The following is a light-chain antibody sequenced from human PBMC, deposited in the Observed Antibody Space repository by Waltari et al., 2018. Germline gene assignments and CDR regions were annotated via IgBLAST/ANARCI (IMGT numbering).Light chain of an antibody. V-gene: IGLV2-14*03. Sequence: QSALTQPASVSGSPGQSITISCTGTSSDIGGYNYVSWYQQNPGKAPKIMIYAVTKRPSGFSVRFSGSKSGNTAALTISGLQAEDEADYYCSSYTSTSTLGIFGGGTKLTVL. CDR3: SSYTSTSTLGI. J-gene: IGLJ2*01. CDR2: AVT. CDR1: SSDIGGYNY.